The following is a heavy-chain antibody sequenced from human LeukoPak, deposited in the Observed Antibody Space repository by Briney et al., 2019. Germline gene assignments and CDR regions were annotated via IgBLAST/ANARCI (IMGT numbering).Heavy chain of an antibody. CDR1: GFTFSSYE. CDR2: ISSSGSTI. D-gene: IGHD2-21*02. Sequence: PGGSLRLSCAASGFTFSSYEMNWVRQTPGKGLEWVSYISSSGSTIYYADSVKGRFTISRDNAKNSLYLQMNSLRAEDTADYYCAREGSPVHIVVVTATTRGLRDAFDIWGQGTMVTVSS. J-gene: IGHJ3*02. V-gene: IGHV3-48*03. CDR3: AREGSPVHIVVVTATTRGLRDAFDI.